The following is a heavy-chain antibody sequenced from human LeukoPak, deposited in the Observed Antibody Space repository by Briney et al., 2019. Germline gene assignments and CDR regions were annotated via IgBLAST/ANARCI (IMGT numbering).Heavy chain of an antibody. V-gene: IGHV5-51*01. Sequence: GESLKIPCNISGYRLTNNWLGWMRQVPAKGLEWMGLIYPVDSDTRYSPSFQGQVTFSVDMSISTAYSQWSGLKTSDTAIYYCVRFGLTSSLDYWGQGTLVTVSS. D-gene: IGHD1-1*01. CDR3: VRFGLTSSLDY. CDR2: IYPVDSDT. CDR1: GYRLTNNW. J-gene: IGHJ4*02.